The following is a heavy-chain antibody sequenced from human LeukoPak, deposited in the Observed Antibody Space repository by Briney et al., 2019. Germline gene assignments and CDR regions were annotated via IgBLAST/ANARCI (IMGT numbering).Heavy chain of an antibody. J-gene: IGHJ4*02. V-gene: IGHV3-21*01. Sequence: GGSLRLSCAGAGFSFSGYVMHWVRQGPGKGLQWVASITAGSNFIDYADSVKGRFTISRDNPRNSLFLQMNTLRADDMGVYYCARQGQQLAPLDFWGQGTLVTVSS. D-gene: IGHD6-13*01. CDR2: ITAGSNFI. CDR1: GFSFSGYV. CDR3: ARQGQQLAPLDF.